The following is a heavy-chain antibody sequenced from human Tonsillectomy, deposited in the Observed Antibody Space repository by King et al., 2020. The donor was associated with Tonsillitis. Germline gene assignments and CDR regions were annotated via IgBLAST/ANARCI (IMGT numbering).Heavy chain of an antibody. Sequence: VQLVESGGGLVQPGGSLRLSCAASGFTFSSYAMSWLRQAPGKGLEWVSAISGGGGSAYYADSVKGRFTISRDNSKNTPYLQMNSLRAEDTAVYFCAKGGLGYCSSTNCYYYFDYWGQGTLVTVSS. J-gene: IGHJ4*02. CDR2: ISGGGGSA. V-gene: IGHV3-23*04. CDR3: AKGGLGYCSSTNCYYYFDY. D-gene: IGHD2-2*03. CDR1: GFTFSSYA.